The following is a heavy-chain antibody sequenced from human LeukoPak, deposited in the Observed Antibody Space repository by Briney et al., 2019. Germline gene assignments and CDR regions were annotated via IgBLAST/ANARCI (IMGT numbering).Heavy chain of an antibody. CDR3: ARQFSGSSWYSFGY. CDR1: GGSISSYY. V-gene: IGHV4-4*09. Sequence: SETLSLTCTVSGGSISSYYWSWIRQPPGKGLEWIGYIYTSGSTNYNPSLKSRVTISVDTSKNQFSLKLSSVTAAATAVYYCARQFSGSSWYSFGYWGEGTLVTVSS. CDR2: IYTSGST. D-gene: IGHD6-13*01. J-gene: IGHJ4*02.